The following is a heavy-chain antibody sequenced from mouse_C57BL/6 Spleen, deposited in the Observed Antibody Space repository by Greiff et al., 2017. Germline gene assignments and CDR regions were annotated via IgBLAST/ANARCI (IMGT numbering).Heavy chain of an antibody. V-gene: IGHV1-82*01. J-gene: IGHJ2*01. CDR1: GYAFSSSW. CDR3: AILYCYDGDADY. D-gene: IGHD2-12*01. Sequence: QVQLQQSGPELVKPGASVKISCKASGYAFSSSWMNWVKQRPGKGLEWIGRIYPGDGDTNYNGKFEGKATLTADKSSSTAYMQLSILTSEDSAVYFCAILYCYDGDADYWGQGTTLTVSS. CDR2: IYPGDGDT.